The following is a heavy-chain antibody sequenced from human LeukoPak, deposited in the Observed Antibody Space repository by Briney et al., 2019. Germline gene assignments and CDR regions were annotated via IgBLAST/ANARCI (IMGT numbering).Heavy chain of an antibody. D-gene: IGHD2-2*01. CDR1: GFTFSSYA. J-gene: IGHJ4*02. Sequence: PGGSLRLSCAASGFTFSSYAMHWVRQAPGKGLEWVAVISYDGSNKYYADSVKGRFTISRDNSKNTLYLQMNSLRAEDTAVYYCARDGGVPAAMTAGRGYFDYWGQGTLVTVSP. CDR2: ISYDGSNK. V-gene: IGHV3-30*04. CDR3: ARDGGVPAAMTAGRGYFDY.